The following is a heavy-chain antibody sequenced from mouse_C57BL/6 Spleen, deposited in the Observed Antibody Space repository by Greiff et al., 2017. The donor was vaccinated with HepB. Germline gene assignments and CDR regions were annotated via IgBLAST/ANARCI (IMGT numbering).Heavy chain of an antibody. V-gene: IGHV1-4*01. CDR3: AIYDGYYEAMDY. Sequence: VQLQQSGAELARPGASVKMSCKASGYTFTSYTMHWVKQRPGQGLEWIGYINPSSGYTKYNQKFKDKSTLTADKSSSTAYMQLSSLTSEDSAVYYCAIYDGYYEAMDYWGQGTSVTVSS. D-gene: IGHD2-3*01. CDR1: GYTFTSYT. J-gene: IGHJ4*01. CDR2: INPSSGYT.